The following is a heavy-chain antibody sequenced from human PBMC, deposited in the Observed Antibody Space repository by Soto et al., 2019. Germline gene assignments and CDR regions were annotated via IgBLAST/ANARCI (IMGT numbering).Heavy chain of an antibody. V-gene: IGHV1-3*01. Sequence: ASVKVSCKASGYTFTSYAMHWVRQAPGQRLEWMGWINAGNGNTKYSQKFQGRVTISRDTSASTAYMGLSSLRSEDTAVYYCARAGLEGQQQLVPQDYYYGMDVWGQGTTVTVSS. CDR1: GYTFTSYA. CDR3: ARAGLEGQQQLVPQDYYYGMDV. CDR2: INAGNGNT. J-gene: IGHJ6*02. D-gene: IGHD6-13*01.